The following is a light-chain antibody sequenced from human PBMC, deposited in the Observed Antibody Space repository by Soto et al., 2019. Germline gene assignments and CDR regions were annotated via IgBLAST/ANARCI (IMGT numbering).Light chain of an antibody. J-gene: IGKJ4*01. V-gene: IGKV3-20*01. CDR2: GAS. CDR3: QQYHTWPIT. Sequence: EIVLTQSPGTLSLSPGERATLSCRASQSVSNNYLAWYQQKPGQAPRLLIYGASNRATGIPDRFSGSGSGTEFTLTINSLQSEDCAIYYCQQYHTWPITFGGGTKVDI. CDR1: QSVSNNY.